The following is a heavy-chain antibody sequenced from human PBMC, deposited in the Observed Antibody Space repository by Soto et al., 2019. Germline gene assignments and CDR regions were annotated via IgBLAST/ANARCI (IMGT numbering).Heavy chain of an antibody. D-gene: IGHD4-17*01. V-gene: IGHV3-30*18. CDR1: GFTFSSYG. J-gene: IGHJ6*02. Sequence: QVQLVESGGGVVQPGRSLRLSCAASGFTFSSYGMHWVRQAPAKGLEWVAVISYDGSNKYYADSVKGRFTISRNNSKNTLYLQMNSLRAEDTAVYYCANQYGEYRYYYYYYGMDVWGHGTTVTVSS. CDR3: ANQYGEYRYYYYYYGMDV. CDR2: ISYDGSNK.